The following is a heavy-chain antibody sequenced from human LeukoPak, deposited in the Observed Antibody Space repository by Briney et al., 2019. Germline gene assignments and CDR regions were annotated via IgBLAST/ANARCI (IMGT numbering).Heavy chain of an antibody. J-gene: IGHJ4*02. CDR3: ARGESSNWSFDY. D-gene: IGHD6-13*01. CDR2: IKEDGSER. CDR1: AFIFSGHW. V-gene: IGHV3-7*03. Sequence: GGSLRLSCEGSAFIFSGHWMNWVRQTPGKGLEWVASIKEDGSERQYVDSVKGRFSISRDNTKGSLFLQLNSLRAEDTAVYYCARGESSNWSFDYWGQGTLVTVSS.